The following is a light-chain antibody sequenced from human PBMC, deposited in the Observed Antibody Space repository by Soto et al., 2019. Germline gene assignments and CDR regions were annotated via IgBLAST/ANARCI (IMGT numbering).Light chain of an antibody. CDR3: HQYNNWPWT. J-gene: IGKJ1*01. Sequence: ETVMTQSPVTLSVSPGDTATLSCRASQRVSSHLAWYQQKPGQAPRLLIYAASTRATGIPVRFSGSGSETEFTLTIRSLQSEDFALYYCHQYNNWPWTLGQGTKVEIK. CDR1: QRVSSH. V-gene: IGKV3-15*01. CDR2: AAS.